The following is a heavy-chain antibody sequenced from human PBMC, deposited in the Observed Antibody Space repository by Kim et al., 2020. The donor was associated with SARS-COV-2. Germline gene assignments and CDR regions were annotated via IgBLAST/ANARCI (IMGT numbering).Heavy chain of an antibody. CDR2: INAGNGNT. Sequence: ASVKVSCKASGYTFTSYAMHWVRQAPGQRLEWMGWINAGNGNTKYSQKFQGRVTITRDTSASTAYMELSSLRSEDTAVYYCARDKEHRGWYIFGWFDPWGQGTLVTVSS. CDR3: ARDKEHRGWYIFGWFDP. J-gene: IGHJ5*02. CDR1: GYTFTSYA. D-gene: IGHD6-19*01. V-gene: IGHV1-3*01.